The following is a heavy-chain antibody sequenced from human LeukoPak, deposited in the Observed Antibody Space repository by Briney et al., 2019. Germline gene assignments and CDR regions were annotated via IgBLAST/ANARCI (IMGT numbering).Heavy chain of an antibody. CDR3: AGRRVLDASFDY. V-gene: IGHV3-66*02. Sequence: PGGSLRLSCAASGFTVSGNYMSWVRQAPGKGLECGSVIYSIDNTNYIDSVKGRFTISRDNSKNKLYLQMNSLRDEDTAVYYCAGRRVLDASFDYWGQGTLVTVSS. J-gene: IGHJ4*02. D-gene: IGHD3-16*01. CDR2: IYSIDNT. CDR1: GFTVSGNY.